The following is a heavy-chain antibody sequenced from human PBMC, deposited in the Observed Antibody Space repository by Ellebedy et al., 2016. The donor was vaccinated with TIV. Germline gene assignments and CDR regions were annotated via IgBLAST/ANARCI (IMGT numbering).Heavy chain of an antibody. D-gene: IGHD2-2*01. CDR3: AKWGIVVVPAAMGAWDV. CDR2: IRGSGGST. Sequence: GESLKISCAASGFTFSSYAMSWVRQAPGKGLEWVSAIRGSGGSTYYADSVKGRFTISRDNSKNTLYLQMNSLRAEDTAVYYCAKWGIVVVPAAMGAWDVWGQGTTVTVSS. V-gene: IGHV3-23*01. J-gene: IGHJ6*02. CDR1: GFTFSSYA.